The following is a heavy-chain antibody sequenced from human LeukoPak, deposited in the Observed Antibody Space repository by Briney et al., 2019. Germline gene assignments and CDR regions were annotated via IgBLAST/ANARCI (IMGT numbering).Heavy chain of an antibody. Sequence: PGGSLRLSCAASGFTFSSYAMSWVRQAPGKGLEWVSAISGSGGSTYYADSVKGRFTISRDNSKNTLYLQMNSLRAEDTAVYYCAKVLSAPVEYGDSYYFDYWGQGTLVTVSS. D-gene: IGHD4-17*01. J-gene: IGHJ4*02. CDR2: ISGSGGST. V-gene: IGHV3-23*01. CDR3: AKVLSAPVEYGDSYYFDY. CDR1: GFTFSSYA.